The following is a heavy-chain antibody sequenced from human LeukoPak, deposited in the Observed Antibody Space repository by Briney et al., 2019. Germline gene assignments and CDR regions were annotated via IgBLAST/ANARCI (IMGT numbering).Heavy chain of an antibody. Sequence: PGGSLRLSCAASRFTVSSNSMSWVRQAPGKGLEWVAVISYDGSNKYYADSVKGRFTISRDNSKNTLYLQMNSLRAEDTAVYYCAKDWRYFEWLLSDWGQGTLVTVSS. D-gene: IGHD3-9*01. V-gene: IGHV3-30*18. CDR1: RFTVSSNS. CDR2: ISYDGSNK. CDR3: AKDWRYFEWLLSD. J-gene: IGHJ4*02.